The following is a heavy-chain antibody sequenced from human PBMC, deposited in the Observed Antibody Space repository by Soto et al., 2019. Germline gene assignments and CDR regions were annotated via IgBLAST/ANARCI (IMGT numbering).Heavy chain of an antibody. J-gene: IGHJ5*01. CDR1: GGTFSSYA. CDR2: IIPIFGTA. V-gene: IGHV1-69*13. CDR3: ARDELRFQNWFDS. Sequence: SVKVSFKASGGTFSSYAISWVRQAPGQGLEWKGGIIPIFGTANYAQKFQCRVTITADESTSTAYMELSSLRSEDTAVYYCARDELRFQNWFDSWGQGTLVTVSS. D-gene: IGHD3-3*01.